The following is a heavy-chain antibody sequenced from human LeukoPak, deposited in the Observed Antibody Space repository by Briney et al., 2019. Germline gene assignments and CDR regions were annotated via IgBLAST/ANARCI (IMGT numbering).Heavy chain of an antibody. D-gene: IGHD1-1*01. V-gene: IGHV1-8*01. Sequence: WASVKVSCKASGYTFTSYDIHWVRQATGQGLEWMGWMNPNSGNTGYAQKFQGRVTMTRNTSISTAYMELSSLRSEDTAVYYCARALSTNRIYYYGMDVWGQGTTVTVSS. CDR3: ARALSTNRIYYYGMDV. J-gene: IGHJ6*02. CDR2: MNPNSGNT. CDR1: GYTFTSYD.